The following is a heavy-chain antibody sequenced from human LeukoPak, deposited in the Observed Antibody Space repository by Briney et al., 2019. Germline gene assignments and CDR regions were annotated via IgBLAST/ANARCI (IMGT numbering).Heavy chain of an antibody. V-gene: IGHV4-59*01. CDR1: GGSISSYY. J-gene: IGHJ4*02. CDR2: IYYSGST. CDR3: ARGQHRRLDTAMVWGY. Sequence: PSETLSLTCTVSGGSISSYYWSWIRQPPGKGLEWIGYIYYSGSTNYNPSLKSRVTISVDTSKNQFSLKLSSVTAADTAVYYCARGQHRRLDTAMVWGYWGQGTLVTVSS. D-gene: IGHD5-18*01.